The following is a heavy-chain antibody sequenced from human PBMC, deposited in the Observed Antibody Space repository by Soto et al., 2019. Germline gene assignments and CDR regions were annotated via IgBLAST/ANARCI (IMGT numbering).Heavy chain of an antibody. CDR1: GFTVSSNY. Sequence: EVQLVESGGGLIQPGGSLRLSCAASGFTVSSNYMSWVRQAPGKGLEWVSVIYSGGSTYYADSVKGRFTISRDNSKNTLYLQMNSLRAEDTAVYYCARETKDYYYGMDVWGQGTTVTVSS. CDR3: ARETKDYYYGMDV. J-gene: IGHJ6*02. CDR2: IYSGGST. V-gene: IGHV3-53*01.